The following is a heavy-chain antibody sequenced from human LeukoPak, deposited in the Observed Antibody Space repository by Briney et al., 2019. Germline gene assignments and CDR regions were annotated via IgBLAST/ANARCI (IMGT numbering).Heavy chain of an antibody. Sequence: PGGSLRLSCAASGFTFSSYSMNWVRQAPGKGLEWVSSISSSSSYIYYADSVKGRFTISRDNAKNSLHLQMNSLRAEDTAVYYCARFGYSGYDLLSFDYWGQGTLVTVSS. CDR2: ISSSSSYI. CDR1: GFTFSSYS. CDR3: ARFGYSGYDLLSFDY. D-gene: IGHD5-12*01. J-gene: IGHJ4*02. V-gene: IGHV3-21*01.